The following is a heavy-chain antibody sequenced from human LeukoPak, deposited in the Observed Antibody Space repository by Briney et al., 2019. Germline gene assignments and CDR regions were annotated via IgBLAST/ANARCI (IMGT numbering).Heavy chain of an antibody. Sequence: PGGSLRLSCAASGFTFSSYAMSWVRQAPGKGLEWVAVIWYDGSNKYYADSVKGRFTISRDNSKNTLYLQMNSPRAEDMAVYYCAKDRGAAGRPDYWGQGTLVTVSS. J-gene: IGHJ4*02. D-gene: IGHD6-13*01. V-gene: IGHV3-33*06. CDR1: GFTFSSYA. CDR2: IWYDGSNK. CDR3: AKDRGAAGRPDY.